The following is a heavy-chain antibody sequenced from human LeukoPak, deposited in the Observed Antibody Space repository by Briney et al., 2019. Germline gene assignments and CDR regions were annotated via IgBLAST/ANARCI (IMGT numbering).Heavy chain of an antibody. CDR2: ISYDGSDK. D-gene: IGHD4-17*01. Sequence: GRSLRLSCAASGFXFSSYGMHWVRQAPGKGLEWVAVISYDGSDKYYADSVKGRFTISRDNPKNTMYLQMNSLRVEDTAVYYCAKEHGDRGYYYYGMNVWGQGTTVTVSS. CDR3: AKEHGDRGYYYYGMNV. V-gene: IGHV3-30*18. CDR1: GFXFSSYG. J-gene: IGHJ6*02.